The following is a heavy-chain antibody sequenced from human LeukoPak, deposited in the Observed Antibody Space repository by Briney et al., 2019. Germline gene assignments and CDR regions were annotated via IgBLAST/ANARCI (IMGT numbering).Heavy chain of an antibody. D-gene: IGHD4-17*01. J-gene: IGHJ2*01. CDR2: ISSSSRTK. Sequence: PGGSLRLSCATSGFTFSSYAMHWVRQAPGKGLEWVSYISSSSRTKYYADSVKGRFTISRDNAKNSLYPQMSSLRAEDTAVYYCARRGGYGDSYWYFDLWGRGTLVTVSS. CDR3: ARRGGYGDSYWYFDL. V-gene: IGHV3-48*01. CDR1: GFTFSSYA.